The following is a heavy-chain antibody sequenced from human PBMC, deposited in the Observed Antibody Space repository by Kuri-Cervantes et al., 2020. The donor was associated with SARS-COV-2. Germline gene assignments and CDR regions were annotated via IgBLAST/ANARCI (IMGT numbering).Heavy chain of an antibody. CDR2: ISYDGSNK. J-gene: IGHJ4*02. Sequence: GESLKISCVASGFTFSSYAMHWVRQAPGKGLELVAVISYDGSNKYYADSVKGRFTISRDNSKNTLYLQMNSLRAEDTAVYYCARVPKLRFLEWLSHFDYWGQGTLVTVSS. V-gene: IGHV3-30*04. D-gene: IGHD3-3*01. CDR1: GFTFSSYA. CDR3: ARVPKLRFLEWLSHFDY.